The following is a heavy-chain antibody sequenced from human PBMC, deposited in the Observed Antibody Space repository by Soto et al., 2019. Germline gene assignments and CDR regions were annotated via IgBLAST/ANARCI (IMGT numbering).Heavy chain of an antibody. CDR1: GGTFSAYP. Sequence: QVQLVQSGAEVKKPGSSVKVSCKTSGGTFSAYPFNWVRQAPGQGLEWMGRIIPILDITDYSQNCQGRVTITADKSTTTAYMDLTSLRSEDTAMYFCAKGADSSGSESAFDLWGQGTLITVSS. J-gene: IGHJ3*01. CDR2: IIPILDIT. CDR3: AKGADSSGSESAFDL. D-gene: IGHD3-22*01. V-gene: IGHV1-69*02.